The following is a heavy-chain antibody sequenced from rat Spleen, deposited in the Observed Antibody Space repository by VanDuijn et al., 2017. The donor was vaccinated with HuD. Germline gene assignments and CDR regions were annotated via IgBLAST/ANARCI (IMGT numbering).Heavy chain of an antibody. CDR2: INYDGSST. Sequence: EVQLVESDGGLVQPGRSLKLSCVASGFTFNDYYMAWVRQAPTKGLEWVATINYDGSSTNYRDSVKGRFTISRDNAKSTLYLQMDSLKSEDTATYYCARSVFDYWGQGVMVTVSS. CDR3: ARSVFDY. CDR1: GFTFNDYY. V-gene: IGHV5-29*01. J-gene: IGHJ2*01.